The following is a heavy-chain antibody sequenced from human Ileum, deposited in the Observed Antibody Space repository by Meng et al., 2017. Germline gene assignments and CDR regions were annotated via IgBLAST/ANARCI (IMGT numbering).Heavy chain of an antibody. CDR2: AGT. CDR1: GGSVSTSDYQ. J-gene: IGHJ4*02. Sequence: VQLQASGPGLVRPSETLSLICTVSGGSVSTSDYQWGWIRQPPGKGLEWIGYAGTNYNPSLKSRVTISVDTSKRQFSLKLTSVTAADTAVYYCARDHWGSLDYWGQGILVTVSS. D-gene: IGHD7-27*01. CDR3: ARDHWGSLDY. V-gene: IGHV4-61*08.